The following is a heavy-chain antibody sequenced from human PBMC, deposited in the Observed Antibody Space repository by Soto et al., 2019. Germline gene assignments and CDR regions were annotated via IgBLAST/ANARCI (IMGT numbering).Heavy chain of an antibody. V-gene: IGHV3-72*01. CDR1: GFTFSDHF. D-gene: IGHD2-2*01. CDR3: GRGYCTGSSCPRAHYGLDV. J-gene: IGHJ6*01. Sequence: EVQLVESGGGLVQPGGSLRLSCAASGFTFSDHFMDCVRQEPGKGLEWVGRTARRAESYTTGYAASVKGRFTISRDDSTNSLSLQINSLKTEYTSVYYCGRGYCTGSSCPRAHYGLDVWGQGTTFTVSS. CDR2: TARRAESYTT.